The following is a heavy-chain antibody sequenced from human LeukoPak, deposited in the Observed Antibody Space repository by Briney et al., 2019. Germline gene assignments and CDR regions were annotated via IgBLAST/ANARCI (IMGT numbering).Heavy chain of an antibody. V-gene: IGHV3-7*01. Sequence: GGSLRLSCAASGFSFNNYWMHWVRQAPGKGLEWVANIKQDGSDKYYVDSVKGRFTISRDNAKNSLSLQMNSLRAEDTAVYYCARANYYGMDVWGQGTTVTVSS. CDR2: IKQDGSDK. CDR1: GFSFNNYW. CDR3: ARANYYGMDV. J-gene: IGHJ6*02.